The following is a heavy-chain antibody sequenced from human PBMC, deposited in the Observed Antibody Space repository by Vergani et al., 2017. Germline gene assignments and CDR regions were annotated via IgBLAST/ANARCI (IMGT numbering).Heavy chain of an antibody. D-gene: IGHD2-15*01. CDR1: GGSFNDYW. Sequence: QAQLQQWGAGLLKPSETLSLTCAIRGGSFNDYWWTWIRQPPGKGLEWIGEIRHDGITHYSPSLKSRVTISIDTSKSQFSLKLSSVTAADTAVYYCTRHWAVVAANNWFDPWGQGTLVTVSS. V-gene: IGHV4-34*01. CDR2: IRHDGIT. J-gene: IGHJ5*02. CDR3: TRHWAVVAANNWFDP.